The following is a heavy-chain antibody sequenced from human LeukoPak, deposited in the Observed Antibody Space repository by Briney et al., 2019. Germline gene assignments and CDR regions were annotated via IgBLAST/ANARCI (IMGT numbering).Heavy chain of an antibody. CDR2: IYGSGST. D-gene: IGHD6-19*01. CDR1: GGSISSYS. CDR3: ARRKPYTNGWYYFDY. Sequence: PSETLSLTCIVSGGSISSYSWSWIRQPAGKGLEWIGRIYGSGSTNYNPSLKSRVTMSIDTSKNQFSLKLTSVTAADTAVYYCARRKPYTNGWYYFDYWGQGTLVTVSS. J-gene: IGHJ4*02. V-gene: IGHV4-4*07.